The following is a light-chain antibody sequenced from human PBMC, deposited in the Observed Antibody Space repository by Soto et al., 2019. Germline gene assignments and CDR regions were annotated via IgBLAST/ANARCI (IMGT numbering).Light chain of an antibody. V-gene: IGKV3-20*01. Sequence: EIVLTPSPGTLSLSPGERATLACRASPSVSSSYLAWYQQKPGQAPRLLIYGASSRATGIPDRFSGSGSGTAFTLTIIRPEPEAFELYYCQQYGSSRTFGQGTKVEIK. CDR2: GAS. CDR3: QQYGSSRT. CDR1: PSVSSSY. J-gene: IGKJ1*01.